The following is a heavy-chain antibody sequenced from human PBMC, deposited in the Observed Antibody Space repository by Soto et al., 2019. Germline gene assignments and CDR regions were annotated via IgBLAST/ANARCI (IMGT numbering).Heavy chain of an antibody. J-gene: IGHJ6*02. V-gene: IGHV3-21*01. D-gene: IGHD5-12*01. Sequence: SLSLSCAASGFPFSSYSMNWVRQAPGKGLEWVSSISSSSSYIYYADSVKGRSTISRDNAKNSLYLQMNSLRAEDTAVYYCARDLLEIATISLYYGMDVWGQGTTVTVSS. CDR3: ARDLLEIATISLYYGMDV. CDR2: ISSSSSYI. CDR1: GFPFSSYS.